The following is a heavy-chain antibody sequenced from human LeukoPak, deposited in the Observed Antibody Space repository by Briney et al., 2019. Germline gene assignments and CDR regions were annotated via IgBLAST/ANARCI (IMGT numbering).Heavy chain of an antibody. CDR1: GYTLTELS. D-gene: IGHD3-9*01. CDR3: ATGLYFDWLVAFDI. CDR2: FDPEDGET. J-gene: IGHJ3*02. Sequence: ASVKVSCKVSGYTLTELSMHWVRQAPGKGLERMGGFDPEDGETIYAQKFQGRVTMTEDTSTDTAYMELSSLRSGDTAVYYCATGLYFDWLVAFDIWGQGTMVTVSS. V-gene: IGHV1-24*01.